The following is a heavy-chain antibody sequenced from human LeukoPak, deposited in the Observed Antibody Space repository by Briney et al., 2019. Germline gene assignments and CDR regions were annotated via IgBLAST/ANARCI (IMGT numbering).Heavy chain of an antibody. CDR3: ARDRGNLWFGVQAEGNWFDP. V-gene: IGHV3-7*03. Sequence: PGGSLRLSCAASGFTFTNYWMHWVRQAPGKGPEWVANIKQDGSDKYYVDSVKGRFTISRDNAKNSLYLQMNSLRAEDTALYYCARDRGNLWFGVQAEGNWFDPWGQGTLVTVSS. CDR2: IKQDGSDK. J-gene: IGHJ5*02. D-gene: IGHD3-10*01. CDR1: GFTFTNYW.